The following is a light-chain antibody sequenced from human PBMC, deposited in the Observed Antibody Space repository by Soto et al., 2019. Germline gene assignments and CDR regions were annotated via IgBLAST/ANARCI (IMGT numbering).Light chain of an antibody. V-gene: IGLV2-14*01. CDR3: SSYTNIGTWV. Sequence: QSALTQPASVSGSPGQSITISCTGTSSDVGDRNYVSWYQQHPGKAPKLMIYEVNNRPSGVSNRFSGSKSGNTASLTISGLQAEDEADYYCSSYTNIGTWVFGGGTKLTV. CDR1: SSDVGDRNY. J-gene: IGLJ3*02. CDR2: EVN.